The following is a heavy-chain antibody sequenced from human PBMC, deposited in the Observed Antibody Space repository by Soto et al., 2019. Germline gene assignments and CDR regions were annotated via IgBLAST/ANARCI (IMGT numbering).Heavy chain of an antibody. D-gene: IGHD3-3*01. V-gene: IGHV1-69*01. Sequence: QVQLVQSGAEVKKPGSSVKVSCKASGGTFSTHAISWVRQAPGQGLEWLGGIIPTLGTPNYAQKFQGRVTVTAYEYTSTAYRELSRLTSEDTDVYYCARAAFRSGYYGYYYVMDVWGQGTAVNV. CDR3: ARAAFRSGYYGYYYVMDV. CDR2: IIPTLGTP. J-gene: IGHJ6*02. CDR1: GGTFSTHA.